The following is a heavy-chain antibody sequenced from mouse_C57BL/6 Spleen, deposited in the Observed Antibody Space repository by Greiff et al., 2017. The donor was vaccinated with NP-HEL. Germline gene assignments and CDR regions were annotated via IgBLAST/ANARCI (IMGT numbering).Heavy chain of an antibody. D-gene: IGHD2-12*01. Sequence: DVMLVESGGGLVKPGGSLKLSCAASGFTFSSYAMSWVRQTPEKRLEWVATISDGGSYTYYPDNVKGRFTISRDNAKNNLYLQMSHMKSDDTAVYYCARDLRNYAMDYWGQGTSVTVSS. CDR2: ISDGGSYT. V-gene: IGHV5-4*01. CDR3: ARDLRNYAMDY. J-gene: IGHJ4*01. CDR1: GFTFSSYA.